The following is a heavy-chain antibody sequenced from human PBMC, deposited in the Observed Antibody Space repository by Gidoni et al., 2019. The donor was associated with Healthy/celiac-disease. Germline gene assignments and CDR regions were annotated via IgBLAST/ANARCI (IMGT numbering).Heavy chain of an antibody. J-gene: IGHJ3*02. Sequence: QMQLVASAGGFVTPSGSLSLSCAAPGFTFSYYYMRWLRQAPGKGLEWVSDISSSRRYTNYAVSVKGRLTISRDNAKNSLDMQMNSVRDEDTAVYYCAREGGGDAFDIWGQGTMVTVSS. D-gene: IGHD1-26*01. CDR1: GFTFSYYY. V-gene: IGHV3-11*05. CDR2: ISSSRRYT. CDR3: AREGGGDAFDI.